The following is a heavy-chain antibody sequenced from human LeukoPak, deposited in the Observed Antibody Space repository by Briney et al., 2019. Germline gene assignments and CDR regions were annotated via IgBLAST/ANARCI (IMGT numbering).Heavy chain of an antibody. J-gene: IGHJ5*02. CDR1: GFPFDDYG. CDR2: ISGSGGST. Sequence: PGGSLRLSCAASGFPFDDYGMSWVRQAPGKGLEWVSAISGSGGSTYYADSVKGRFTISRDNSKNTLYLQMNSLRAEDMAVYYCAKVPTRGNWFDPWGQGTLVTVSS. D-gene: IGHD1-14*01. V-gene: IGHV3-23*01. CDR3: AKVPTRGNWFDP.